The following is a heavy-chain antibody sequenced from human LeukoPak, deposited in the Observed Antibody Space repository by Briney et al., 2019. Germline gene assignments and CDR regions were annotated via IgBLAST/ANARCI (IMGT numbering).Heavy chain of an antibody. CDR2: ISPNSGGT. D-gene: IGHD3-10*01. V-gene: IGHV1-2*02. CDR3: ARCYSYYGSGSYGEAFDI. Sequence: AASVKVSCKASGYTFTGYYIHWVRQAPGQGPEWMGWISPNSGGTNYAQKFQGRVTVTRDTSLSTAYMELSRLRSDDTAVYYCARCYSYYGSGSYGEAFDIWGQGTMVTVSS. CDR1: GYTFTGYY. J-gene: IGHJ3*02.